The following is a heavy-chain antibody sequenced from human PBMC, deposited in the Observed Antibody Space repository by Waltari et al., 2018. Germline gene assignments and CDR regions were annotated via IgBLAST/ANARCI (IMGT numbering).Heavy chain of an antibody. J-gene: IGHJ3*02. CDR2: INPSGGST. CDR3: AREEYYYDSSGSYAFDI. Sequence: QVQLVQSGAEVKKPGASVKVSCKASGYTFTSYYMHWVRQAPGQGLEWMGIINPSGGSTSYAQKFQCRVTMTRDTSTSTVYMELSSLRSEDTAVYYCAREEYYYDSSGSYAFDIWGQGTMVTVSS. V-gene: IGHV1-46*01. CDR1: GYTFTSYY. D-gene: IGHD3-22*01.